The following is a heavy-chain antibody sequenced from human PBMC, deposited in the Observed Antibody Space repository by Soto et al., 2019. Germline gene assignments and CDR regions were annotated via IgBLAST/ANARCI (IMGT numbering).Heavy chain of an antibody. CDR2: IIPIFGTA. CDR1: GGTFSSYA. CDR3: ARSHYDSSGYYYVVPFDY. V-gene: IGHV1-69*06. D-gene: IGHD3-22*01. Sequence: QVQLVQSGAEVKKPGSSVNVSCKASGGTFSSYAISWVRQAPGQGLEWMGGIIPIFGTANYAQKFQGRVTITADKSTSTAYMELSSLRSEDTAVYYCARSHYDSSGYYYVVPFDYWGQGTLVTVSS. J-gene: IGHJ4*02.